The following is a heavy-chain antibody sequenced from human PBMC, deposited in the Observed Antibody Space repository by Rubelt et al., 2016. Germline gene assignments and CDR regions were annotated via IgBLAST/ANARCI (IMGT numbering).Heavy chain of an antibody. CDR1: GDSISSSSYH. D-gene: IGHD1-26*01. CDR2: IYYSGTT. V-gene: IGHV4-61*05. CDR3: AKHSYWYFDL. Sequence: QLQLQESGPGLVKPSETLSLTCSVSGDSISSSSYHWGWIRQPPGKRLEWIGYIYYSGTTNYNTSFRIRVNISVDTSKNQFPRKLSSGTASDTAVYYVAKHSYWYFDLWGRGTLVTVSS. J-gene: IGHJ2*01.